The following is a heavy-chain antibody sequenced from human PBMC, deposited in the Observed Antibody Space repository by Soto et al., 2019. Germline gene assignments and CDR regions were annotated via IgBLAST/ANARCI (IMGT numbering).Heavy chain of an antibody. J-gene: IGHJ4*02. CDR2: ISAYNGNT. Sequence: ASVKVSCKASGYTFTSYGISWVRQAPGQGLEWMGWISAYNGNTNYAQKLQGRVTMTTDTSTSTAYMELRSLRSDDTAVYYCARDLRNTVVVAPYTPDYWGQGTLVTVSS. D-gene: IGHD2-15*01. V-gene: IGHV1-18*01. CDR3: ARDLRNTVVVAPYTPDY. CDR1: GYTFTSYG.